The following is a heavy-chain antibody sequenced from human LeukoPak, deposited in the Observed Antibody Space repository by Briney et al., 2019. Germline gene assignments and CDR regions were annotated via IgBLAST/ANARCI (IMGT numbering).Heavy chain of an antibody. CDR3: AREIKGAKRYPPYNWFDP. CDR1: GGTFSSYA. D-gene: IGHD2-2*02. CDR2: IIPIFGTA. V-gene: IGHV1-69*13. Sequence: VASVKVSCKASGGTFSSYAISWVRQAPGQGLEWKGGIIPIFGTANYAQKFQGRVTITADESTSTAYMELSSLRSEDTAVYYCAREIKGAKRYPPYNWFDPWGQGTLVTVSS. J-gene: IGHJ5*02.